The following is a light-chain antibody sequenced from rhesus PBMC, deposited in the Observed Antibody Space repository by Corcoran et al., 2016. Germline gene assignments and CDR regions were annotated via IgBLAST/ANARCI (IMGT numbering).Light chain of an antibody. J-gene: IGKJ1*01. V-gene: IGKV3-53*01. CDR3: QEYSSSWT. CDR1: QSVSSY. Sequence: QVILTQSPATLSLSPGERATLPCRASQSVSSYLAWYQQKPGQAPRLLIYGSPIRATGIPDRFSGSGSGTEFTLTISSLEPEDFAVYYCQEYSSSWTFGQGTKVENK. CDR2: GSP.